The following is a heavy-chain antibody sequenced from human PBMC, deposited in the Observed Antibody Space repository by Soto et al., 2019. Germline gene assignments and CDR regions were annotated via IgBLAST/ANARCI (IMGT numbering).Heavy chain of an antibody. CDR1: GGTFSSYT. D-gene: IGHD6-13*01. Sequence: QVQLVQSGAAVKKPGSSVKVSCKASGGTFSSYTISWVRQAPGQGLEWMGRIIPILGIANYAQKCQDRVTITADKSTSTAYMELSSLTSEDTAVYYCAREAGAFEIWGQGTMVTVSS. CDR3: AREAGAFEI. J-gene: IGHJ3*02. V-gene: IGHV1-69*02. CDR2: IIPILGIA.